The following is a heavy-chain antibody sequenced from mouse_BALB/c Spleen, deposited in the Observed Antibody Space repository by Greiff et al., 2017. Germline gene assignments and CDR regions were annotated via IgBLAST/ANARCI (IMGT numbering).Heavy chain of an antibody. Sequence: EVQLQESGTVLARPGASVKMSCKASGYTFTSYWMHWVKQRPGQGLEWIGAIYPGNSDTSYNQKFKGKAKLTAVTSTSTAYMELSSLTNEDSAVYYCTDYGYDLYAMDYWGQGTSVTVSS. CDR3: TDYGYDLYAMDY. CDR1: GYTFTSYW. J-gene: IGHJ4*01. CDR2: IYPGNSDT. V-gene: IGHV1-5*01. D-gene: IGHD2-14*01.